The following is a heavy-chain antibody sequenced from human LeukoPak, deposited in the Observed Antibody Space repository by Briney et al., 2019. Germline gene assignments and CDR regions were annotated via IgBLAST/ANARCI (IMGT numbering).Heavy chain of an antibody. Sequence: ASVKVSCKASGYTFTSYAMHWVRQAPGQRLEWMGWINAGNGNTKYSQEFQGRVTITRDTSASTAYMELSSLRSEDMAVYYCARERKKVAGTGLGYWGQGTLVTVSS. CDR1: GYTFTSYA. CDR2: INAGNGNT. J-gene: IGHJ4*02. V-gene: IGHV1-3*03. CDR3: ARERKKVAGTGLGY. D-gene: IGHD6-19*01.